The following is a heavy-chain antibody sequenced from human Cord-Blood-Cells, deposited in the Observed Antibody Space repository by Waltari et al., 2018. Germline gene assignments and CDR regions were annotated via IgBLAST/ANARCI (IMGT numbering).Heavy chain of an antibody. V-gene: IGHV3-23*01. CDR2: IRGSGGST. J-gene: IGHJ4*02. Sequence: EVQLLESGGGFVQPGGSLRLSCAASGFTFSSSAMSWVRQAPGKGLEGVSAIRGSGGSTYYADSVKGRFTISRDNSKNTLYLQMNSLRAEDTAVYYCAKGSGLVDYWGQGTLVTVSS. CDR3: AKGSGLVDY. D-gene: IGHD6-19*01. CDR1: GFTFSSSA.